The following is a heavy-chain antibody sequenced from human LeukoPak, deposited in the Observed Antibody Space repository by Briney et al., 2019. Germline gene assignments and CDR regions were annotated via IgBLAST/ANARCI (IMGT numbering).Heavy chain of an antibody. D-gene: IGHD3-10*01. J-gene: IGHJ4*02. Sequence: ASVKVSCKASGYTFTSYDINWVRQATGQGLEWMGWMNPNSGNTGYAQKFQGRVTMTRNTSISTAYMELSSLRSEDTAVYYCARDDPYYYGSGSSFDYWGQGTLVTVSS. CDR2: MNPNSGNT. V-gene: IGHV1-8*01. CDR3: ARDDPYYYGSGSSFDY. CDR1: GYTFTSYD.